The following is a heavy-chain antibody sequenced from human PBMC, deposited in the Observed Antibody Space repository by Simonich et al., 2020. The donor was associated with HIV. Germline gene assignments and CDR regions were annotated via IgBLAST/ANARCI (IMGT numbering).Heavy chain of an antibody. CDR1: GGSFSDYY. D-gene: IGHD1-1*01. CDR2: INHKGRT. V-gene: IGHV4-34*01. Sequence: QVQLQQWGAGLLKPSETLSLTCTVYGGSFSDYYWSGVRQPPGKGLAWIGEINHKGRTNYNPSLKSRVSISIDTSKNQFSLKLSAVTAADTAVYYCARGGGNPNYWGQGTLVTVSS. J-gene: IGHJ4*02. CDR3: ARGGGNPNY.